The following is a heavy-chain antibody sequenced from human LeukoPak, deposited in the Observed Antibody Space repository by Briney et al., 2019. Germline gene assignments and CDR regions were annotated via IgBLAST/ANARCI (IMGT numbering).Heavy chain of an antibody. D-gene: IGHD3-10*01. V-gene: IGHV4-61*01. CDR2: IYYSGST. CDR1: GGSVSSGSYY. Sequence: SETLSLTCTVSGGSVSSGSYYWSWVRQPPGKGLEWIGYIYYSGSTNYNPSLKSRVTISVDTSKNQFSLKVSSVTAADTAVYYCARLLSGSSGSQIDYWGQGTLVTVSS. J-gene: IGHJ4*02. CDR3: ARLLSGSSGSQIDY.